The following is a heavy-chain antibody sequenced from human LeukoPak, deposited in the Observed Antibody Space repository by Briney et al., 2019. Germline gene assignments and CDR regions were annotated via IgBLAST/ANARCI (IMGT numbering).Heavy chain of an antibody. CDR2: IYSTGNT. Sequence: PWETLSLTCTVSGATIISNNYCWGWIRQPPGKGLESLANIYSTGNTYYNPSLQSRVSISVDTSKNQISLKLSSVTAADTAVYFCASRYCPTANHHLLGAFWGQGTLVTVSS. CDR1: GATIISNNYC. CDR3: ASRYCPTANHHLLGAF. D-gene: IGHD2-8*01. J-gene: IGHJ4*02. V-gene: IGHV4-39*01.